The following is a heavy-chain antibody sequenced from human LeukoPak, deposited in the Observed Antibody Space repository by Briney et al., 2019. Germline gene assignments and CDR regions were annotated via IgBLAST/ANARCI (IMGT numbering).Heavy chain of an antibody. V-gene: IGHV4-59*01. D-gene: IGHD6-6*01. J-gene: IGHJ3*02. CDR1: GGSINSYY. CDR3: VRVGGASSILSAFDI. CDR2: IYYSETI. Sequence: PSETLSLTCTVSGGSINSYYWSWIRQPAGKGLEWIGYIYYSETINYNPSLTSRVTISLDTSKNQVSLKLTSVTAADTAVYYCVRVGGASSILSAFDIWGQGAMVTVSS.